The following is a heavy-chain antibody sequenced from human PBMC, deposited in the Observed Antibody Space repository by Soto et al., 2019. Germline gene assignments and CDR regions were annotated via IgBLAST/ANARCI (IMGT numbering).Heavy chain of an antibody. CDR1: GFTFSTYA. CDR2: ISGSGGST. J-gene: IGHJ6*03. V-gene: IGHV3-23*01. CDR3: AKQGWFGVKGWITDYYYYYMDV. Sequence: GGSLRLSCAASGFTFSTYAMSWVRQAPGKGLEWVSVISGSGGSTYYADSVKGRFTISRDNSKNTLYLQMNSLRAEDTAVYYCAKQGWFGVKGWITDYYYYYMDVWGKGTTVTVSS. D-gene: IGHD3-10*01.